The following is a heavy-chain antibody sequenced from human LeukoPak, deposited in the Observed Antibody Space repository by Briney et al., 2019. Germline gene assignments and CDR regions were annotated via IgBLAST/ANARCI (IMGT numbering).Heavy chain of an antibody. V-gene: IGHV3-30*04. CDR1: GFTFSSYA. Sequence: GGSLRLSCAASGFTFSSYAMHWVRQAPGKGLEWEAVISYDGSNKYYADSVKGRFTISRDNSKNTLYLQMNSLRAEDTAVYYCAGDPQWLACFDYWGQGTLVTVSS. D-gene: IGHD6-19*01. J-gene: IGHJ4*02. CDR2: ISYDGSNK. CDR3: AGDPQWLACFDY.